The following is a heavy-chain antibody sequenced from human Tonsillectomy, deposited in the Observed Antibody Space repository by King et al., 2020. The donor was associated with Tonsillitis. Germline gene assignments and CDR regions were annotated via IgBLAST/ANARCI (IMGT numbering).Heavy chain of an antibody. D-gene: IGHD2-15*01. J-gene: IGHJ5*02. V-gene: IGHV1-18*01. CDR1: GYIFSNYG. CDR3: ARDGGAVLVIAATLTWFDP. CDR2: ISIYNGNT. Sequence: QLVQSGAEVKKPGASVKVSCKASGYIFSNYGISWVRQAPGQGLEWMGWISIYNGNTNYAQKVQGRVTMTRDTSTSTAYMELRSLTSDGTAVYYCARDGGAVLVIAATLTWFDPWGQGTLVTVSS.